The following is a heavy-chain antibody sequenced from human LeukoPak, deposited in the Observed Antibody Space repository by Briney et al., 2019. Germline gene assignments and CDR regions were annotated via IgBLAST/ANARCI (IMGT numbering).Heavy chain of an antibody. CDR1: GGSISSYY. D-gene: IGHD6-6*01. Sequence: PSETLSLTCTVSGGSISSYYWSWIRQPAGKGLERIGRIYTSGSTNYNPSLKSRVTMSVDTSKNQFSLKLSSVTAADTAVYYCARELAAREDRWFDPWGQGTLVTVSS. CDR3: ARELAAREDRWFDP. J-gene: IGHJ5*02. CDR2: IYTSGST. V-gene: IGHV4-4*07.